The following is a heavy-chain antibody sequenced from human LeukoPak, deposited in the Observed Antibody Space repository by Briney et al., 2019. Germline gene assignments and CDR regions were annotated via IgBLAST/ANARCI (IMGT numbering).Heavy chain of an antibody. Sequence: GASVKVSCKASGYTFTSYYMHWVRQAPGQGLEWMGIINPSGGSTSYAQKFQGRVTMTRDTSMSTVYMELSSLRSEDTAVYYCARDRRVVVPAATYYYGMDVWGQGTTVTVSS. CDR1: GYTFTSYY. D-gene: IGHD2-2*01. CDR3: ARDRRVVVPAATYYYGMDV. J-gene: IGHJ6*02. V-gene: IGHV1-46*01. CDR2: INPSGGST.